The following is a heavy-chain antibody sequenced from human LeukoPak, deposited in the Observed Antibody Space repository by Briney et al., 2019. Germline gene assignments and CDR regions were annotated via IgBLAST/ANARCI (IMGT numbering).Heavy chain of an antibody. CDR2: IRYDGSDK. D-gene: IGHD3-10*01. CDR1: GFTFSSYG. Sequence: GGSLRLSCVASGFTFSSYGMHWVRQAPGKGLEWVAFIRYDGSDKYYADSVKGRFTISRDNSKNTLYLQMNSLRAEDTAVYYCARDRKITMVRGVIGYWGQGTLVTVSS. J-gene: IGHJ4*02. CDR3: ARDRKITMVRGVIGY. V-gene: IGHV3-30*02.